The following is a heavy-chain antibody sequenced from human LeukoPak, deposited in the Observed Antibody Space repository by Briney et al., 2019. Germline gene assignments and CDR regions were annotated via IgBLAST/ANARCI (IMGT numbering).Heavy chain of an antibody. CDR3: ARARGFGPPMDY. Sequence: GGSLRLSCAASGFTFSSYAMSWVRQAPGKGLEWVSGISGSGGSTYYADSVKGRFTISRDNSKNTLYLQMNSLRAEDTAVYYCARARGFGPPMDYWGQGTLVTVSS. CDR1: GFTFSSYA. CDR2: ISGSGGST. V-gene: IGHV3-23*01. J-gene: IGHJ4*02. D-gene: IGHD3-16*01.